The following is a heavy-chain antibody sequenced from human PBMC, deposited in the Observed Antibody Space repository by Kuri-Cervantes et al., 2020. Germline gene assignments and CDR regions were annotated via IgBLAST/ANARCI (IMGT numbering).Heavy chain of an antibody. D-gene: IGHD3-22*01. J-gene: IGHJ4*02. CDR2: IFDSGTT. CDR1: GASITNYY. Sequence: GSLRLSCTVSGASITNYYWNWIRLPPGKGLEWIGCIFDSGTTHYNPSLKSRVTISMDMSKNQFSLKLSSVTAADAAVYYCARENYYDDSGYYSFDYWGQGNLVTVSS. V-gene: IGHV4-59*01. CDR3: ARENYYDDSGYYSFDY.